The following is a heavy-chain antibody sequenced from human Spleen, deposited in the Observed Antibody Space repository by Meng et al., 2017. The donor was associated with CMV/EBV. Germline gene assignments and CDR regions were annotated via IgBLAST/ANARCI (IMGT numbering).Heavy chain of an antibody. CDR2: ISYDGSNK. Sequence: CAASGFTLSSYAIHWVRQAPGKGLEWLAVISYDGSNKYYADSVKGRFTISRDNSENTLYLQMNSLRAEDTAVYYCARNPASYNWFDPWGQGTLVTVSS. V-gene: IGHV3-30*04. CDR3: ARNPASYNWFDP. D-gene: IGHD6-25*01. CDR1: GFTLSSYA. J-gene: IGHJ5*02.